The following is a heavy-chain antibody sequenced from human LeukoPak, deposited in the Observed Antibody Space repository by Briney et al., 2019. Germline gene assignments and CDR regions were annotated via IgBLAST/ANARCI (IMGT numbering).Heavy chain of an antibody. Sequence: ASVKVSCKASGYTFTSYYMHWVRQAPGQGLEWMGIINPSGGSTSYAQKFQGRVTMTRDMSTSTVYMELSSLKSEDTAVYYWARDRNYDFWRGYYAGSFDNWGQGTLVTVSS. V-gene: IGHV1-46*01. J-gene: IGHJ4*02. CDR1: GYTFTSYY. D-gene: IGHD3-3*01. CDR3: ARDRNYDFWRGYYAGSFDN. CDR2: INPSGGST.